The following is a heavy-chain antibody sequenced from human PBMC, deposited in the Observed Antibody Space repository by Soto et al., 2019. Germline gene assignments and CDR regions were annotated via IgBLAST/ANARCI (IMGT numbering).Heavy chain of an antibody. CDR2: IYYSGST. J-gene: IGHJ6*03. Sequence: PSETLSLTCTVSGGSISSSSYYWGWIRQPPGKGLEWIGSIYYSGSTYYNPSLKSRVTISVDTSKSQFSLKLSSVTAADTAVYYCARGARVVITHYYYYYMDVWGKGTTVTVSS. CDR3: ARGARVVITHYYYYYMDV. V-gene: IGHV4-39*01. D-gene: IGHD3-22*01. CDR1: GGSISSSSYY.